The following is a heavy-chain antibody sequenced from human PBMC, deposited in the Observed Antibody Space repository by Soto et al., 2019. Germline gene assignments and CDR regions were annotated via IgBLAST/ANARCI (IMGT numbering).Heavy chain of an antibody. J-gene: IGHJ4*01. D-gene: IGHD1-26*01. V-gene: IGHV3-74*01. CDR2: INSDGSST. CDR3: TNGEVGPCIDY. CDR1: GFTFSRYW. Sequence: GGSLRLSCAASGFTFSRYWMHWVRQAPGKGLVWVSYINSDGSSTSYADSVKGRFTISRENAKHTLYMQMNSLRAEDTAVYYCTNGEVGPCIDYWGHGTLVTVSS.